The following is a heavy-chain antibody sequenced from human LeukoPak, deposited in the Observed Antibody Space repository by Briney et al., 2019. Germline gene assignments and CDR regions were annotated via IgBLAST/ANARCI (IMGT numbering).Heavy chain of an antibody. J-gene: IGHJ4*02. CDR1: GFSFSSYS. CDR2: ITSTSTYI. CDR3: SREGPSSTGLDY. D-gene: IGHD4-17*01. V-gene: IGHV3-21*01. Sequence: GGSLRLSCAASGFSFSSYSMNWVRQAPGMGLEWVSSITSTSTYINYADSAKGRFTISRDNAKNSLYLQMNSLRAEDTAVYYCSREGPSSTGLDYWGQGTLVTVSS.